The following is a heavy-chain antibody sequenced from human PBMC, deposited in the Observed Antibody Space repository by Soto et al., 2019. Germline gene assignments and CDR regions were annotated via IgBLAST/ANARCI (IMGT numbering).Heavy chain of an antibody. CDR2: IYRSGTT. J-gene: IGHJ4*02. CDR1: NFSISSGYY. V-gene: IGHV4-38-2*01. CDR3: ARTHSGSYYSVFNY. D-gene: IGHD1-26*01. Sequence: KPSETLSLTCVVLNFSISSGYYWGWIRQSPGKGLEWIASIYRSGTTSYNPSLKSRVTISVDPSKNQFSLMLTAVTAADTAVYYCARTHSGSYYSVFNYWGRGSLVTSPQ.